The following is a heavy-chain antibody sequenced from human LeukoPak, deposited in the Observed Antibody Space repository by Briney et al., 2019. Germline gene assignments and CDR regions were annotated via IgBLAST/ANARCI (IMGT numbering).Heavy chain of an antibody. Sequence: TSETLSLTCTVSGGSISSSSYYWGWICQPPGKGLEWIGSIYYSGSTYYNPSLKSRVTISVDTSKNQFSLKLSSVTAADTAVYYCASIDCWSGYCVDYWGQGTLVTVSS. CDR2: IYYSGST. CDR1: GGSISSSSYY. D-gene: IGHD3-3*01. J-gene: IGHJ4*02. CDR3: ASIDCWSGYCVDY. V-gene: IGHV4-39*01.